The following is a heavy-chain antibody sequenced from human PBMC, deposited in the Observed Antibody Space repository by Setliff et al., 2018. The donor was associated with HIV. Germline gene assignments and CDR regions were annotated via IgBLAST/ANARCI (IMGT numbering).Heavy chain of an antibody. D-gene: IGHD2-2*01. CDR1: GYTFTSYY. Sequence: ASVKVSCKASGYTFTSYYMHWVRQAPGQGLEWMGWINPNSGGTTYAQKFQGRVTISVDTSKNQFSLKLNSVTVADTAVYYCARTDTSNFDYWGQGTLVTVSS. CDR3: ARTDTSNFDY. J-gene: IGHJ4*02. V-gene: IGHV1-2*02. CDR2: INPNSGGT.